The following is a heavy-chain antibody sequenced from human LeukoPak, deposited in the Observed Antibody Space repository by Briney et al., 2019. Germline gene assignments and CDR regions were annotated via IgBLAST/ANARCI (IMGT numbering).Heavy chain of an antibody. CDR1: GGTFSSYA. J-gene: IGHJ4*02. D-gene: IGHD4-17*01. CDR2: IIPIFGTA. CDR3: ARTPHDYGDYGYFDY. Sequence: SVKVSCKASGGTFSSYAISWVRQAPGQGLEWMGGIIPIFGTANYAQKLQGRVTMTTDTSTSTAYMELRSLRSDDTAVYYCARTPHDYGDYGYFDYWGQGTLVTVSS. V-gene: IGHV1-69*05.